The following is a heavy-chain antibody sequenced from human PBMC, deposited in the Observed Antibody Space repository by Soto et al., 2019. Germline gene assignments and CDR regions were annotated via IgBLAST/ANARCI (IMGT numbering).Heavy chain of an antibody. CDR3: ARGTTAAGTTWFDP. CDR1: GGSISSGGYY. CDR2: IYYSGST. V-gene: IGHV4-31*03. Sequence: SETLSLTCTVSGGSISSGGYYWSWIRQHPGKGLEWIGYIYYSGSTYYNPSLKSRGTISVDTSKNQFSLKLSSVTAADTAVYYCARGTTAAGTTWFDPWGQGTLVTVSS. D-gene: IGHD6-13*01. J-gene: IGHJ5*02.